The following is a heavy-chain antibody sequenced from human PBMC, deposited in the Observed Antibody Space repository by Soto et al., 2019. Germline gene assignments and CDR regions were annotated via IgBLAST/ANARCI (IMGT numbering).Heavy chain of an antibody. CDR1: GGSVRSYIYY. J-gene: IGHJ2*01. Sequence: QLQLQESGPGLVRPSETLSLTCSVSGGSVRSYIYYWGWIRQPPGKGLEWIGYTFYNENSNYNSSLKSRVALFVDTAKNQFSLRLSSVTAADTGVYYCARLISNWYFDIWGRGTLVTVSS. CDR2: TFYNENS. CDR3: ARLISNWYFDI. V-gene: IGHV4-39*01.